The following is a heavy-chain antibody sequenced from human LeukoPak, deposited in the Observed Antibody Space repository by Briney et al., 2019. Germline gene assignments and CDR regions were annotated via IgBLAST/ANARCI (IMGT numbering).Heavy chain of an antibody. D-gene: IGHD5-24*01. CDR2: IYYSGST. CDR3: ARVGRWLQLFDY. Sequence: PSETLSLTCTVSGGSISSGGYYWSWIRQHPGKGQEWIGYIYYSGSTYYNPSLKSRVTISVDTSKNQFSLKLSSVTAADTAVYYCARVGRWLQLFDYWGQGTLVTVSS. J-gene: IGHJ4*02. CDR1: GGSISSGGYY. V-gene: IGHV4-31*03.